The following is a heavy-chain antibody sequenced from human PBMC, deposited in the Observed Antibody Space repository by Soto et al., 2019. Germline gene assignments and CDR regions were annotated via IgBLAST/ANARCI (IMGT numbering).Heavy chain of an antibody. D-gene: IGHD3-3*01. Sequence: QLQLQESGPGLVKPSETLSLTCTVSGGSISSSSYYWGWIRQPPGKGLEWIGSIYYSGSTYYNPSLKSRVTISVDTSKNQFSLKLSSVTAADTAVYYCALFFWSGYFSTYWGQGTLVTVSS. J-gene: IGHJ4*02. CDR1: GGSISSSSYY. CDR3: ALFFWSGYFSTY. CDR2: IYYSGST. V-gene: IGHV4-39*01.